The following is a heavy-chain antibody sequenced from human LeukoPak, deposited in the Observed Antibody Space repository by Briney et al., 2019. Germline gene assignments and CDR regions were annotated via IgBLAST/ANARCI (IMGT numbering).Heavy chain of an antibody. J-gene: IGHJ6*03. Sequence: SETLSLTCTVSGGSISNKYWSWIRQPPGKGLEWIGSIYHSGSTYYNPSLKSRVTISVDTSKNQFSLKLSSVTAADTAVYYCARETSQKGAHYMDVWGKGTTITISS. CDR3: ARETSQKGAHYMDV. CDR1: GGSISNKY. CDR2: IYHSGST. V-gene: IGHV4-59*01. D-gene: IGHD3-16*01.